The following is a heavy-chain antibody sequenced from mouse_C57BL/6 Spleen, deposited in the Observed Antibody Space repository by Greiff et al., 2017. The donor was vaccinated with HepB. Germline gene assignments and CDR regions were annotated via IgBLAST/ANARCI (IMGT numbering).Heavy chain of an antibody. CDR3: ARGRGSSLFDY. CDR2: IDPSDSET. V-gene: IGHV1-52*01. Sequence: QVQLKQPGAELVRPGSSVKLSCKASGYTFTSYWMHWVKQRPIQGLEWIGNIDPSDSETHYNQKFKDKATLTVDKSSSTAYMQLSSLTSEDSAVYYCARGRGSSLFDYWGQGTTLTVSS. D-gene: IGHD1-1*01. J-gene: IGHJ2*01. CDR1: GYTFTSYW.